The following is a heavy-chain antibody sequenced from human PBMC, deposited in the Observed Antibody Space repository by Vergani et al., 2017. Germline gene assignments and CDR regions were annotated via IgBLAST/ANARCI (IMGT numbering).Heavy chain of an antibody. CDR2: INHSGST. CDR3: ARGRHPGVRNIIAAAGSPFDY. CDR1: GGSFSGYY. J-gene: IGHJ4*02. D-gene: IGHD6-13*01. V-gene: IGHV4-34*01. Sequence: QVQLQQWGAGLLKPSETLSLTCAVYGGSFSGYYWSWIRQPPGKGLEWIGEINHSGSTNYNPSLKSRVTISVDTSKNQFSLKLSSVTAADTAVYYCARGRHPGVRNIIAAAGSPFDYWGQGTLVTVSS.